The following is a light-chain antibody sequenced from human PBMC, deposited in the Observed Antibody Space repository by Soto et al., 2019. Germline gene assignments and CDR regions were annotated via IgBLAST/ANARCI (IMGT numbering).Light chain of an antibody. CDR2: WAS. CDR1: QCVLYSSNNKNY. J-gene: IGKJ4*01. Sequence: IVMTECPDSLSGSVWDMATSSCDCRQCVLYSSNNKNYLAWYQQKPGQPPKLLIYWASTRESGVPDRFSGSGSGTDFTLTINSLQAEDVAVYYCQHYYTTPLTFGGGTKVDIK. V-gene: IGKV4-1*01. CDR3: QHYYTTPLT.